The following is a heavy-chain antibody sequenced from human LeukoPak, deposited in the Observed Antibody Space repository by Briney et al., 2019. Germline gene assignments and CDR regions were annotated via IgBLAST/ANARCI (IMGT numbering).Heavy chain of an antibody. CDR1: GFTFSSYG. Sequence: GGSLRLSCVASGFTFSSYGMNWVRQAPGKGLEWVAVISYDGTNKLYVDSLRGRFTIYRDNSKNTLYLQMYSLRAEDTAVYYCAKDGYYGSGTYPDYWGQGTLVTVSS. J-gene: IGHJ4*02. CDR3: AKDGYYGSGTYPDY. CDR2: ISYDGTNK. D-gene: IGHD3-10*01. V-gene: IGHV3-30*18.